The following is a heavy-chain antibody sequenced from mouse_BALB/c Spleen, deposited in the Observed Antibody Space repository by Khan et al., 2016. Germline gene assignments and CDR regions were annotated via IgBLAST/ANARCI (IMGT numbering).Heavy chain of an antibody. V-gene: IGHV9-3*02. CDR3: AEEYYGTNWFTY. Sequence: QIQLVQSGPELKKPGETVKISCKASGYTFTNYGMNWVKQAPGKSLKWMGWINTNTGEPTYAEEFKGRFAFSLETSARTAYLQISNLKNEDTASYFCAEEYYGTNWFTYWGQGTLVTVSA. CDR1: GYTFTNYG. CDR2: INTNTGEP. D-gene: IGHD1-1*01. J-gene: IGHJ3*01.